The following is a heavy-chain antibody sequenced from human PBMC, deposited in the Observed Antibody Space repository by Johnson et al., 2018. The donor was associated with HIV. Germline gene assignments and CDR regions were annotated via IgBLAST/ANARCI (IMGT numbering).Heavy chain of an antibody. Sequence: QVQLVESGGGVVQPGKSLRLSCVASGFTFRSYAMHWVRQAPGKGLEWVTLISYDENNKLYADSVKGRFTISRDNSKNTLYLQMNSLRAEDTDVYFCARDGDYYDSNGGDAFDIWGQGTMVTVSS. J-gene: IGHJ3*02. CDR2: ISYDENNK. V-gene: IGHV3-30*04. CDR3: ARDGDYYDSNGGDAFDI. CDR1: GFTFRSYA. D-gene: IGHD3-22*01.